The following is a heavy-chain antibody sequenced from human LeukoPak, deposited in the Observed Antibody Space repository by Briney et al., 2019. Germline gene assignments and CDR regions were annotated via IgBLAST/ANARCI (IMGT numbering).Heavy chain of an antibody. CDR2: IRYDGSNK. CDR3: AKDRYCSSTSCYDSEGLGYYFDY. Sequence: GGSLRLSCAASGFTFSSYGMHWVRQAPGKGLEWVAFIRYDGSNKYYADSVKGRFTISRDNSKNTLYLQMNSLRAEDTAVYYCAKDRYCSSTSCYDSEGLGYYFDYWGQGTLVTVSS. CDR1: GFTFSSYG. V-gene: IGHV3-30*02. D-gene: IGHD2-2*01. J-gene: IGHJ4*02.